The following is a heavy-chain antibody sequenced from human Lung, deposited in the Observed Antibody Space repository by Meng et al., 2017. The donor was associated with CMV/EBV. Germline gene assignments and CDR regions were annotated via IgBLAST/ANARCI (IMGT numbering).Heavy chain of an antibody. J-gene: IGHJ4*02. CDR1: GFTFRRYW. CDR3: ARDFGIVGATSIVVY. D-gene: IGHD1-26*01. CDR2: IKQDGSEK. V-gene: IGHV3-7*01. Sequence: GESXKISCAASGFTFRRYWMSWVRQAPGKGPEWVANIKQDGSEKYYVDSVKGRFTISRDNAKNSLYLQMNSLRAEDTGVYYCARDFGIVGATSIVVYWGQGTXVTVSS.